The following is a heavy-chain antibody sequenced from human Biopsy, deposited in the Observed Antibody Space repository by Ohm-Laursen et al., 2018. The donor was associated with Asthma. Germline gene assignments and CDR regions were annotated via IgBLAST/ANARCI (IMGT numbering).Heavy chain of an antibody. J-gene: IGHJ6*02. V-gene: IGHV3-30*03. CDR1: GFTLSSYV. Sequence: SLRLSCTASGFTLSSYVMHWVRQAPGKGLDWVALISFDPLNKQYADWVRGRFTISRDSSKNTLYLQMNSLRADDTAVYYCARVPVAAAGPYYYGMDVWGQGTTVTVSS. CDR2: ISFDPLNK. D-gene: IGHD6-13*01. CDR3: ARVPVAAAGPYYYGMDV.